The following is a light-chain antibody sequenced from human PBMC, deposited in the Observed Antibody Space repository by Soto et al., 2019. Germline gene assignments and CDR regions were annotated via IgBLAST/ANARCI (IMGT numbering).Light chain of an antibody. Sequence: DIQMTQSPSTLSASVGDRVTITCRARQSISNCLAGYQQKPGTAPNLLIYKASTLQSGVPSRFSGSGSGTAFALTISSMQPGDAATYFCQQYSDNWTLGQGTKVE. CDR3: QQYSDNWT. J-gene: IGKJ1*01. V-gene: IGKV1-5*03. CDR2: KAS. CDR1: QSISNC.